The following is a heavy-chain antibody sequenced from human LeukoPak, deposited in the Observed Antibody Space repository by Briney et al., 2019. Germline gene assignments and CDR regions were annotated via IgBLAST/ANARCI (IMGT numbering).Heavy chain of an antibody. Sequence: GGSLRLSCAASGFTFSSYAMSWVRQGPGKGLEWVSVISASGGRTSYADSVKGRFTISRDNSKNTLYLQMNSLRVEDTAVYYCAKGPPDSSNWYKRTEGWGQGTLVTVSS. D-gene: IGHD6-13*01. CDR2: ISASGGRT. CDR3: AKGPPDSSNWYKRTEG. J-gene: IGHJ4*02. CDR1: GFTFSSYA. V-gene: IGHV3-23*01.